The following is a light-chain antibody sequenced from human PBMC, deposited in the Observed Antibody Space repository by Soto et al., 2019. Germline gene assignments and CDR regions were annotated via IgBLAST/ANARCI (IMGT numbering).Light chain of an antibody. V-gene: IGKV3-11*01. J-gene: IGKJ5*01. Sequence: EIVMTPSPATPSVSPGERATLSCRASQSVSSYLAWYQQKPGQAPRLLIYDASNRATGIPDRFSGSGSGTDFTLTFSSLEPEDFAVYYCQQHSNWPITFGQGTRLEIK. CDR1: QSVSSY. CDR2: DAS. CDR3: QQHSNWPIT.